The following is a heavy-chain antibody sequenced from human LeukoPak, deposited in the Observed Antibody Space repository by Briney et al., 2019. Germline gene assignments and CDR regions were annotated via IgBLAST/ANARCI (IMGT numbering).Heavy chain of an antibody. CDR3: AGIWTGGHDY. CDR2: IIPILGIA. D-gene: IGHD1-1*01. CDR1: GGTFSSYA. Sequence: ASVKASCKASGGTFSSYAISWVRQAPGQGLEWMGRIIPILGIANYAQKFQGRVTITADKSTSTAYMELSSLRSEDTAVYYCAGIWTGGHDYWGQGTLVTVSS. V-gene: IGHV1-69*04. J-gene: IGHJ4*02.